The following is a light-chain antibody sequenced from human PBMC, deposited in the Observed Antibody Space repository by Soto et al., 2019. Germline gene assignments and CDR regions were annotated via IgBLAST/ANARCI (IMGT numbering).Light chain of an antibody. CDR2: GAS. V-gene: IGKV3-20*01. CDR3: QQYGSSPRT. Sequence: EIVLTQSPGTLSLSPGERATLSCRASQSVSSSYLAWYQQTPGQAPSLLIYGASSRATGIPDRFSGSGSGTNLTLTISTLDPEDFALNYCQQYGSSPRTFGQGTKVEIK. CDR1: QSVSSSY. J-gene: IGKJ1*01.